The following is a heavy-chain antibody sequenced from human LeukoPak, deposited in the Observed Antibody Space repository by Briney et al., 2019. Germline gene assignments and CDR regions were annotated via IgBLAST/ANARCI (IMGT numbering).Heavy chain of an antibody. CDR3: ARVIGLDYGGNEIDY. V-gene: IGHV1-46*01. CDR1: GYTFTSYY. J-gene: IGHJ4*02. CDR2: INPSGGST. Sequence: ASVKVSCKASGYTFTSYYMHWVRQAPGQGLEWMGIINPSGGSTSYAQKFQGRVTMTRDTSTSTVYMELSSLRSEDTAVYYCARVIGLDYGGNEIDYWGQGTLVTVSS. D-gene: IGHD4-23*01.